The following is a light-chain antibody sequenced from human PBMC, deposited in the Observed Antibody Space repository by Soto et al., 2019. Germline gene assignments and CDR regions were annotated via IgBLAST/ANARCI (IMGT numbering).Light chain of an antibody. J-gene: IGLJ3*02. CDR1: SSDVGSYNL. CDR2: EGS. Sequence: QSVLTQPASVSGSPGQSITISCTGTSSDVGSYNLVSWYQQNPGKAPKVMIYEGSQRPSGVSDRFSASKSGNTASLTISGLQAEDEADYYCCSYAGSSTWVFGGGTKLTVL. CDR3: CSYAGSSTWV. V-gene: IGLV2-23*01.